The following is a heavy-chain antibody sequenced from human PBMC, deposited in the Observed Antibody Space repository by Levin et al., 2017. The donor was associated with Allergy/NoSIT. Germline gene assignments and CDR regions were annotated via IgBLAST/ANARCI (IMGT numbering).Heavy chain of an antibody. CDR2: INTYTGNP. D-gene: IGHD4-17*01. Sequence: TPHAMNWVRQAPGQGLEWMGYINTYTGNPTYAQGFTGRFVFSLDSSVSTAYLQISRLKAEDTAVYYCARDPEYGDYIGAFDIWGQGTMVTVSS. CDR1: TPHA. J-gene: IGHJ3*02. V-gene: IGHV7-4-1*02. CDR3: ARDPEYGDYIGAFDI.